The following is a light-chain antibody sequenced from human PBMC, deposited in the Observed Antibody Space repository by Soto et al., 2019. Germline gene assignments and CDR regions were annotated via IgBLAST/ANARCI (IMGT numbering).Light chain of an antibody. CDR3: SSFTSGSLYV. V-gene: IGLV2-14*01. CDR2: NVS. Sequence: QSALTQPASVSGSPGQSITISCTGTSSDIGTFNYVSWYQQHPGKAPKLIIFNVSNRPSGLSNRFSGSKSGNTASLTISGLQAEDEADYFCSSFTSGSLYVFGTGTKLNVL. CDR1: SSDIGTFNY. J-gene: IGLJ1*01.